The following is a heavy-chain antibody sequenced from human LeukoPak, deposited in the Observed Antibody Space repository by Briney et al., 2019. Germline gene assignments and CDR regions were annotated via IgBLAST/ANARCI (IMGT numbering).Heavy chain of an antibody. CDR1: GFTFSGYA. Sequence: GGSLRLSCAASGFTFSGYAMSWVRHAPGKGLEWVSAISGSGGSTYYADSVKGRFTISRDNSKNTLYLQMNSLRAEDTAVYYCAKVPWGAGVGYFDYWGQGTLVTVSS. J-gene: IGHJ4*02. D-gene: IGHD3-10*01. CDR2: ISGSGGST. CDR3: AKVPWGAGVGYFDY. V-gene: IGHV3-23*01.